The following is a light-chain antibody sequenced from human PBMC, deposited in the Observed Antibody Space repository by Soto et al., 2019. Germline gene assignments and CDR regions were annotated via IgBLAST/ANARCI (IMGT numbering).Light chain of an antibody. V-gene: IGKV1-39*01. J-gene: IGKJ4*01. CDR2: AAS. CDR3: QQSYTSPLT. CDR1: QSISNN. Sequence: DIQMTQSPSSLSASVGDRVTVTCRASQSISNNLNWYQKKQGKAPTLLIFAASTLQMGVPSRFSGSEFGTDFTLTISSLQLEDFATYYCQQSYTSPLTFGGGTKVDVK.